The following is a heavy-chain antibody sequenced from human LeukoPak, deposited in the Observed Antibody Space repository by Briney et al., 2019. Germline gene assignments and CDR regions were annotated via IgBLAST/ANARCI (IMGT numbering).Heavy chain of an antibody. V-gene: IGHV3-11*01. CDR3: ARDPRGGSGSYSVD. CDR2: ISRSGSSI. D-gene: IGHD3-10*01. Sequence: GGSLRLSCAASGFTFSDYYLSWIRQGPGKGLEWVSYISRSGSSIYYADSVKGRFTISRDNAKNSLYLQMDSLRAEDTAVYYCARDPRGGSGSYSVDWGQGTLVTVSS. CDR1: GFTFSDYY. J-gene: IGHJ4*02.